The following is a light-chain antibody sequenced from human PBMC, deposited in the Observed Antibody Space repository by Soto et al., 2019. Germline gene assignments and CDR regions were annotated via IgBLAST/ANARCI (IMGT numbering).Light chain of an antibody. CDR2: GAS. V-gene: IGKV3-20*01. CDR3: QHSRWT. CDR1: QSVSSSY. J-gene: IGKJ1*01. Sequence: EIVLTQSPGTLSLSPGERATLSYRASQSVSSSYLAWYQQKPGQAPRLLIYGASSRATGIPDRFSGSGSGTDFTLTISRLEPEDFAVYYCQHSRWTFGQGTKVEIK.